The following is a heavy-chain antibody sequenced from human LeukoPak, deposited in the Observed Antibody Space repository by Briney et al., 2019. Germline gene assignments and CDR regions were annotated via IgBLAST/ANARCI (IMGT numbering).Heavy chain of an antibody. V-gene: IGHV3-23*01. CDR1: GFTFSSYA. Sequence: GGSLRLSCAVSGFTFSSYAMSWVRQAPGKGLEWVSGISGSGGRTYYADSVKGRFTISRDNSKNTLYVQMNSLRAEDTAVYYCARERIVGATRGPDYWGQGTLVTVSS. CDR2: ISGSGGRT. J-gene: IGHJ4*02. D-gene: IGHD1-26*01. CDR3: ARERIVGATRGPDY.